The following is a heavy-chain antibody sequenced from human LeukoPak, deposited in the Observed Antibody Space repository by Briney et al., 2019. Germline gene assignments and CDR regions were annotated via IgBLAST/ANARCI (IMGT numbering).Heavy chain of an antibody. Sequence: GGSLRLSCAASGFTFSSYGMHWVRQAPGKGLEWVAVIWYDGGNKYYADSVKGRFTISRDNSKNTLYLQMNSLRAEDTAVYYCARENAYDSSGYYPIFDYWGQGTLVTVSS. CDR3: ARENAYDSSGYYPIFDY. D-gene: IGHD3-22*01. CDR1: GFTFSSYG. V-gene: IGHV3-33*01. CDR2: IWYDGGNK. J-gene: IGHJ4*02.